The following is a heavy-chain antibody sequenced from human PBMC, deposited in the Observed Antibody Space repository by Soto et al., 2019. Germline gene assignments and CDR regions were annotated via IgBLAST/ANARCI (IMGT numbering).Heavy chain of an antibody. CDR3: ARRQISPPTRGAAAARGGMDV. D-gene: IGHD6-13*01. V-gene: IGHV3-33*01. J-gene: IGHJ6*02. CDR2: IWNDGRGY. Sequence: QVQLVESGGGVVQPGGSLRLSCAGSGFTFNNYGMHWVRQAPGKGLEWVAVIWNDGRGYYYANSVKGRFTISRDNSKNTLYLQMSSLRAEDTAVYFCARRQISPPTRGAAAARGGMDVWGHGTTVTVSS. CDR1: GFTFNNYG.